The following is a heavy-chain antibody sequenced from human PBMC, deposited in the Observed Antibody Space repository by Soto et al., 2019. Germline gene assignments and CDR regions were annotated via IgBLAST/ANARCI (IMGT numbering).Heavy chain of an antibody. D-gene: IGHD3-10*01. CDR3: ARAGMYGSGTTGWFDP. V-gene: IGHV3-13*01. J-gene: IGHJ5*02. Sequence: EVQLVESGGGLVQPGGSLRLSCAASGFTFSSYDMHWVRQATGKGLEWVSAIGTAGDTYYPGSVKGRFTISRENAKNSLYLQMNSLRAGDTAVYYCARAGMYGSGTTGWFDPWGQGTLVTVSS. CDR2: IGTAGDT. CDR1: GFTFSSYD.